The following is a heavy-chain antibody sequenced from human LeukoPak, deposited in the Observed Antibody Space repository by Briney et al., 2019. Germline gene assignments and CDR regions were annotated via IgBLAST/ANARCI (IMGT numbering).Heavy chain of an antibody. CDR1: GGSISSGGYY. CDR2: IYYSGST. J-gene: IGHJ4*02. CDR3: ARGYGSGSYYGH. V-gene: IGHV4-31*03. D-gene: IGHD3-10*01. Sequence: PSETLSLTCTVSGGSISSGGYYWSWIRQHPGKGLEWIGYIYYSGSTYYNPSLKSRVTISVDTSKNQFSLKLSSVTAADTAVYYCARGYGSGSYYGHWGQGTLVAVSS.